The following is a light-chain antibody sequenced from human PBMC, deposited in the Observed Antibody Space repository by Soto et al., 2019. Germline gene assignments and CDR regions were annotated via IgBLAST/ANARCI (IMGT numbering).Light chain of an antibody. Sequence: EIVLTQSPGTLSLSPGERATLSCRASQSVSSSYLAWYQQKPGQAPRLLIYGASSRATGIPDRFSGSGSGTDFTLTISILEPEEFAVYYCQQYGSSPTFGQGTKLEIK. CDR1: QSVSSSY. V-gene: IGKV3-20*01. J-gene: IGKJ2*01. CDR3: QQYGSSPT. CDR2: GAS.